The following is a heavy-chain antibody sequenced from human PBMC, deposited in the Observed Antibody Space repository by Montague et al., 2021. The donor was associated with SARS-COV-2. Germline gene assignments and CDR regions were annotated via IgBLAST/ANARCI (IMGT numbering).Heavy chain of an antibody. V-gene: IGHV3-21*01. Sequence: SLRLSCAASGFTFSSYSMNWVRQAPGKGLEWVSPISSSSSYIYYADSVKGRFTISRDNAKNSLYLQMNSLRAEDTAVYYCAGGSDYYGSGSYSPPYFDYWGQGTLVTVSS. CDR2: ISSSSSYI. J-gene: IGHJ4*02. D-gene: IGHD3-10*01. CDR3: AGGSDYYGSGSYSPPYFDY. CDR1: GFTFSSYS.